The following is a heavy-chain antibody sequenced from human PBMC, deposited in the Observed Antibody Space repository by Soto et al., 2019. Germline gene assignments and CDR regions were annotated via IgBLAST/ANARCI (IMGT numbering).Heavy chain of an antibody. CDR1: GGSISSSNW. CDR3: ARDSGQYGMDV. Sequence: QVRLQESVPGLVKPSGTLSLTCAVSGGSISSSNWWSWVRQPPGKGLEWIGEIYHIGSANYNPSLKSRVTISVDKSKNQFSLKVSSVTAADTAVYYSARDSGQYGMDVWGQGTTVTVSS. CDR2: IYHIGSA. J-gene: IGHJ6*02. D-gene: IGHD6-25*01. V-gene: IGHV4-4*02.